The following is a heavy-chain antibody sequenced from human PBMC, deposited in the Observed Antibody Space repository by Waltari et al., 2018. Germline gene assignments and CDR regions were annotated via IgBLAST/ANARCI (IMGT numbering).Heavy chain of an antibody. J-gene: IGHJ3*02. CDR1: GGSISSYY. V-gene: IGHV4-59*01. Sequence: QVQLQESGPGLVKPSETLSPTCTASGGSISSYYWPWTRQPPGKGLEWIGYIYYSGSTNYNPSLKSRVTISVDTSKNQFSLKLSSVTAADTAVYYCARDNWGLNAFDIWGQGTMVTVSS. D-gene: IGHD7-27*01. CDR3: ARDNWGLNAFDI. CDR2: IYYSGST.